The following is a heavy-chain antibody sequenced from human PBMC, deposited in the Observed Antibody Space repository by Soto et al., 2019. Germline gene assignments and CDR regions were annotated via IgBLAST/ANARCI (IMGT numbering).Heavy chain of an antibody. CDR1: GFTFSSYA. V-gene: IGHV3-23*01. CDR2: VSAGGDMT. CDR3: ARGDRGGSGSPASYYYSGLDV. D-gene: IGHD3-10*01. Sequence: DVQLLESGGHLVQPGGSLRLSCAASGFTFSSYAMSWVHQAPGKGLEWVSSVSAGGDMTYYSDSVKGRFTISRGNSNNALFLQMNSLRIEDTALYYCARGDRGGSGSPASYYYSGLDVWGQGTTVTVS. J-gene: IGHJ6*02.